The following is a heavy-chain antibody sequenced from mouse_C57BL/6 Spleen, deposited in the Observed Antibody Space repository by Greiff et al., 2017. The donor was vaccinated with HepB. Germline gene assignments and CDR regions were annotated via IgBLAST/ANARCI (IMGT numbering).Heavy chain of an antibody. V-gene: IGHV1-4*01. Sequence: VKLVESGAELARPGASVKMSCKASGYTFTSYTMHWVKQRPGQGLEWIGYINPSSGYTKYNQKFKDKATLTADKSSSTAYMQLSSLTSEDSAVYYSGRHTVGANYAMDYWGQGTSVTVSS. D-gene: IGHD1-1*01. J-gene: IGHJ4*01. CDR2: INPSSGYT. CDR1: GYTFTSYT. CDR3: GRHTVGANYAMDY.